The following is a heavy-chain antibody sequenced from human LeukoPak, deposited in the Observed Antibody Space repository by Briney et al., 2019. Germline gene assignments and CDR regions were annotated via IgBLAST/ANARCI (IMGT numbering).Heavy chain of an antibody. D-gene: IGHD6-13*01. CDR3: AKDTRGYSSSWYKDYFDY. CDR1: GFTFSSYA. CDR2: ISGSGGST. V-gene: IGHV3-23*01. Sequence: GGSLRLSCAASGFTFSSYAMSWVRQAPGKGLEWVSAISGSGGSTYYADSVKGRFTISRDNSKNTLYLQMNSLRAEDTAVYYCAKDTRGYSSSWYKDYFDYWGQGTLVSVSS. J-gene: IGHJ4*02.